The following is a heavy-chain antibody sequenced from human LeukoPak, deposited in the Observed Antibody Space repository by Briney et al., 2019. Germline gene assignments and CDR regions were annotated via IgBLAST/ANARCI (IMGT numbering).Heavy chain of an antibody. V-gene: IGHV3-53*01. D-gene: IGHD3-3*02. Sequence: GGSLRLSCAASGFTLSTYYMNWVRQAPGKGLEWVSIIYSGGTTYYADSVRGRFTISRDTSKNTLSLQMNSLRAEDTAVYFCARVGDHFHWNLDLWGRGTLVTVSS. CDR3: ARVGDHFHWNLDL. CDR1: GFTLSTYY. CDR2: IYSGGTT. J-gene: IGHJ2*01.